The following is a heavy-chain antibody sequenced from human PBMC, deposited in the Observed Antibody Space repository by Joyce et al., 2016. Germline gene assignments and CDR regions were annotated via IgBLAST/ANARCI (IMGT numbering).Heavy chain of an antibody. CDR2: IHAGSGVT. CDR1: GYSFTHYA. V-gene: IGHV1-3*05. J-gene: IGHJ4*02. Sequence: QVLLVQSGPAQKEPGASMTLSCKTSGYSFTHYALNWVRQAPGQGLEWMGRIHAGSGVTRLSQKFYDRVSITTDTSASTVYMEMRGLTSADTATYYCTRALPHGDGDKRATDIWGQGTLVTVSS. CDR3: TRALPHGDGDKRATDI. D-gene: IGHD7-27*01.